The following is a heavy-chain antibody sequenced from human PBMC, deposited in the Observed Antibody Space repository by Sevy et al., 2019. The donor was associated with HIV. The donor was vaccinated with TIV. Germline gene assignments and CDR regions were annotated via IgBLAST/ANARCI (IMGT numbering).Heavy chain of an antibody. D-gene: IGHD6-6*01. V-gene: IGHV4-59*01. CDR2: IYYSGST. CDR3: ARDQGGIAARRGYYYYGMDV. J-gene: IGHJ6*02. CDR1: GGSISSYY. Sequence: SETLSLTCTDSGGSISSYYWSWIRQPPGKGLEWIGYIYYSGSTNYNPSLKSRVTISVDTSKNQFSLKLSSVTAADTAVYYCARDQGGIAARRGYYYYGMDVWGQGTTVTVSS.